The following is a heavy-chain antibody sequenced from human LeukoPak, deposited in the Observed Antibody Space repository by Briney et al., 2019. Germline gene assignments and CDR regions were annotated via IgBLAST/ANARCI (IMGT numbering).Heavy chain of an antibody. CDR1: GFTFSGYS. Sequence: GGPLRLSCTASGFTFSGYSMNWIRQAPGKGLEWVSVIYSGGSTYYADSVKGRFTISRDNSKNTLYLQMNSLRAEDTAVYYCARGSGALDYWGQGTLVTVSS. CDR2: IYSGGST. D-gene: IGHD3-10*01. V-gene: IGHV3-53*01. J-gene: IGHJ4*02. CDR3: ARGSGALDY.